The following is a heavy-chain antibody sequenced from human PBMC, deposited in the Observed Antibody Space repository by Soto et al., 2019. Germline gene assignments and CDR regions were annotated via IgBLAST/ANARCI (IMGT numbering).Heavy chain of an antibody. CDR1: GGSFNSYA. Sequence: GGSVKVSFKACGGSFNSYAISLVRQAPGQGLEWMGGIIPIFGTANYAQKFQGRVTTTADESTNTAYMELSSLRSEDTAVYYCAKTVDGTSAFDYWGQGTMVTVSS. J-gene: IGHJ4*02. CDR2: IIPIFGTA. V-gene: IGHV1-69*13. D-gene: IGHD6-19*01. CDR3: AKTVDGTSAFDY.